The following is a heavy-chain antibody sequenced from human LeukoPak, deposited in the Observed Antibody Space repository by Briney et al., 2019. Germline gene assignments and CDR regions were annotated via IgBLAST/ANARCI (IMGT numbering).Heavy chain of an antibody. CDR2: INPNSGGT. Sequence: ASVKVSCKASGYTFTGYYMHWVRQAPGQGLEWMGWINPNSGGTNYAQKFQGRVTMTRDTSISTAYMERSRLRSDDTAVYYCARGRCSGGSCYSRYGMDVWGQGTTVTVSS. CDR3: ARGRCSGGSCYSRYGMDV. CDR1: GYTFTGYY. V-gene: IGHV1-2*02. D-gene: IGHD2-15*01. J-gene: IGHJ6*02.